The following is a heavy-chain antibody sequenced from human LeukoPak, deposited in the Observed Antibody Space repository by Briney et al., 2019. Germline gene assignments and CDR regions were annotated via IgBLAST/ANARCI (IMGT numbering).Heavy chain of an antibody. CDR1: RFTVSNSH. CDR3: ARASRWLAFDN. D-gene: IGHD6-19*01. V-gene: IGHV3-66*01. J-gene: IGHJ4*02. Sequence: GGSLRLSCVASRFTVSNSHMNWVRQAPGKGPEWVSVVNNGDNTYYADSVQGRFSISKDNSKNTLYLQMNSLRPEDTAVYFCARASRWLAFDNWGQGTLVTVSS. CDR2: VNNGDNT.